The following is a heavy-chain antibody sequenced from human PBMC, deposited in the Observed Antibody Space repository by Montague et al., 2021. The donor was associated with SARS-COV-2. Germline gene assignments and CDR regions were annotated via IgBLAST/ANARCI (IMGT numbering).Heavy chain of an antibody. D-gene: IGHD3-9*01. J-gene: IGHJ6*02. CDR2: ISTSGNT. Sequence: TLSLTCTVSGGSINSGSYYWGWIRQAAGKGLEWIGRISTSGNTKYNTSLKSRVTISVDTSQNQCSLKMYSVTAADTAVYYCARDTRPNFAYYDILAGDYYYYGIDVWGQGTTVTVSS. CDR1: GGSINSGSYY. V-gene: IGHV4-61*02. CDR3: ARDTRPNFAYYDILAGDYYYYGIDV.